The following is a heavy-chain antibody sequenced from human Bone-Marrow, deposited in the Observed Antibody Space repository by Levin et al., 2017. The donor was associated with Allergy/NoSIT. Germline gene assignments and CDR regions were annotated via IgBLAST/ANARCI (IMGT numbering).Heavy chain of an antibody. CDR3: AREDGYVFDY. J-gene: IGHJ4*02. V-gene: IGHV4-30-4*01. CDR2: IYYSGST. D-gene: IGHD5-24*01. Sequence: SQTLSLTCAVSGGSLPNGDYYWSWIRQSPGKGLEWIGYIYYSGSTYYNPSLKSRVLISIDTSENQFSLKLNSLTAADTAVYFCAREDGYVFDYWGQGTLVTVSS. CDR1: GGSLPNGDYY.